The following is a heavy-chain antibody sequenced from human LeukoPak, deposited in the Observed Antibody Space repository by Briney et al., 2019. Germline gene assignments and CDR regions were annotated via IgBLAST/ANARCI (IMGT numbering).Heavy chain of an antibody. CDR1: GFTFDDYA. CDR2: ISWNSGSI. V-gene: IGHV3-9*01. Sequence: PGRSLRPSCAASGFTFDDYAMHWVRQAPGKGLEWVSGISWNSGSIGYADSVKGRFTISRDNAKNSLYLQMNSLRAEDTALYYCAKTHSGSYYSFDYWGQGTLVTVSS. J-gene: IGHJ4*02. D-gene: IGHD1-26*01. CDR3: AKTHSGSYYSFDY.